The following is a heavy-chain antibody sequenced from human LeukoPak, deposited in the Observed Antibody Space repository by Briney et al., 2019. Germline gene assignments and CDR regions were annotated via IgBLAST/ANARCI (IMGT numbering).Heavy chain of an antibody. CDR2: ISYDGSNK. CDR3: XXDGSDXVWESYFGGLNLDY. J-gene: IGHJ4*02. V-gene: IGHV3-30*03. Sequence: GXSLRXSCAASGFTFSSYGMHWVRQAPGKGLEWVAVISYDGSNKYYADSVKGRFTISRDNSKNTLCVQMNSLRDEDTGVYYCXXDGSDXVWESYFGGLNLDYWGQGTLVTVSS. D-gene: IGHD3-16*01. CDR1: GFTFSSYG.